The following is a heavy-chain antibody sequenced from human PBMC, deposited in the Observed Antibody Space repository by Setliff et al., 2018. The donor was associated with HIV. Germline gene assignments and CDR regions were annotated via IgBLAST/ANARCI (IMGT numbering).Heavy chain of an antibody. J-gene: IGHJ4*02. D-gene: IGHD2-15*01. CDR1: GGSFSGYY. CDR2: IIHRGGT. Sequence: SETLSLTCAVYGGSFSGYYWTWIRPPPGRGLEWIGGIIHRGGTNYNRSLKSRVTISVDTSKNQFSLNMSSVTAADTAVYYCARGGLGVVGAIDYWSQGTLVTVSS. V-gene: IGHV4-34*01. CDR3: ARGGLGVVGAIDY.